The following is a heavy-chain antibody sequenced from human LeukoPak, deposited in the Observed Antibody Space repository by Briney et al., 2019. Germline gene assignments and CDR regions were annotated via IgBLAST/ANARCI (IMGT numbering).Heavy chain of an antibody. CDR2: ITASSGNT. Sequence: GGSLRLSCAASGFIFSDYAMNWVRQAPGKGLEWVSSITASSGNTFYADSVEGRFTISRENSKNTLYLRMNSLRPEDTAIYYCANRYCSGGSCYFDNWGQGTLVTVSS. J-gene: IGHJ4*02. D-gene: IGHD2-15*01. CDR3: ANRYCSGGSCYFDN. CDR1: GFIFSDYA. V-gene: IGHV3-23*01.